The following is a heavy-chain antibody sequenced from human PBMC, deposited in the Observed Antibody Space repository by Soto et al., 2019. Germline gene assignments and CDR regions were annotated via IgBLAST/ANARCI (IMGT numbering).Heavy chain of an antibody. Sequence: EVQLLESGGGLVQPGGSLRVSCAASGFTFRTFVMSWVRQAPGKGLEWVSAIRGSGGETFYADSVKGQFTISRDNSKNTLYLQMNSLRDEDTALYFCAQDRGWGVVSPSHDYWGQGTLVTVSS. CDR1: GFTFRTFV. J-gene: IGHJ4*02. CDR3: AQDRGWGVVSPSHDY. D-gene: IGHD2-21*01. V-gene: IGHV3-23*01. CDR2: IRGSGGET.